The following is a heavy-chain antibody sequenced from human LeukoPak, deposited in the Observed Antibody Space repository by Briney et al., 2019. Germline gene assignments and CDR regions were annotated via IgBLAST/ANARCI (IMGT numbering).Heavy chain of an antibody. D-gene: IGHD2-2*01. J-gene: IGHJ4*02. CDR3: ARCLGGYCSSTSCSMYYFDY. V-gene: IGHV1-18*01. CDR1: GYTFTSYG. Sequence: GASVKVSCKASGYTFTSYGISWVRQAPGQGLEWMGWISAYNGNTNYAQKLQGRVTMTTDTSTSTAYMELRSLRSDDTAVYYCARCLGGYCSSTSCSMYYFDYWVQGTLVTVSS. CDR2: ISAYNGNT.